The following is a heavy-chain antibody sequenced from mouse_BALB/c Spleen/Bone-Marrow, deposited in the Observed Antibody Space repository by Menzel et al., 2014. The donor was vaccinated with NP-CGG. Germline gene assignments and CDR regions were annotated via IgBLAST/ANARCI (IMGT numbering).Heavy chain of an antibody. CDR1: GFDFSRYW. V-gene: IGHV4-1*02. Sequence: EVTVVESGGGLVQPGGSLKLSCAASGFDFSRYWMTWVRQAPGKGLEWIGEINPDSSKINYTPSLKDKFIISRDNAKNTLYLQMSKVRSEDTALYYCAKNYYYGYVAYWGQGTLVTVSA. CDR2: INPDSSKI. CDR3: AKNYYYGYVAY. D-gene: IGHD1-2*01. J-gene: IGHJ3*01.